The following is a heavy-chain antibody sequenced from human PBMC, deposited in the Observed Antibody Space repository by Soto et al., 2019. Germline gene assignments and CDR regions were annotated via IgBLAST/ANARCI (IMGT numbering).Heavy chain of an antibody. CDR3: TRRPAPDFWSGYHLYYYYYYYMDV. CDR1: GYTFTSYD. Sequence: QVQLVQSGAEVKKPGASVKVSCKASGYTFTSYDINWGRQATGQGLEWMGWMNPNSGNTGYAQKFQGRVIMTRNTSKSTAYMESTSMRSEDTAGYYCTRRPAPDFWSGYHLYYYYYYYMDVWGKGTTVTVSS. V-gene: IGHV1-8*01. CDR2: MNPNSGNT. J-gene: IGHJ6*03. D-gene: IGHD3-3*01.